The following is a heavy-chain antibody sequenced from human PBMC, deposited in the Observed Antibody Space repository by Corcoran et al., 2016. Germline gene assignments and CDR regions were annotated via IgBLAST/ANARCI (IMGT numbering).Heavy chain of an antibody. Sequence: QVQLQESGPGLVKPSGTLSLTCAVSGGSIRSSNWWSWVRQPPGKGMEWIGEIYHSGSTNYNPSLKSRFTISVDKSKNQFSLKLSSVTAADTAVYYCARYGFRGSFIDYWGQGTLVTVSS. D-gene: IGHD1-26*01. CDR3: ARYGFRGSFIDY. J-gene: IGHJ4*02. CDR1: GGSIRSSNW. V-gene: IGHV4-4*02. CDR2: IYHSGST.